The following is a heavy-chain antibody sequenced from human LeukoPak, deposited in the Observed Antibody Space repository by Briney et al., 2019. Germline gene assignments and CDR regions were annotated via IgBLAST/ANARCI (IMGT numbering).Heavy chain of an antibody. V-gene: IGHV4-59*01. J-gene: IGHJ1*01. CDR1: GDSIRSYY. CDR2: TYYSGIT. CDR3: ASSPFYYYETTGYYLHSQR. Sequence: PSETLSLTCTVSGDSIRSYYWSWIRQPPGKGLEWIGFTYYSGITNYNPSLKSRVTISLDTSKNQFSLKLNSVTAADTAVYYCASSPFYYYETTGYYLHSQRWGQGTLVTVSS. D-gene: IGHD3-22*01.